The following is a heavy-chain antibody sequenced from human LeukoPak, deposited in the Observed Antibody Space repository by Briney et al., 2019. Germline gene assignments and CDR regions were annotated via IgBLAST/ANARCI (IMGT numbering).Heavy chain of an antibody. V-gene: IGHV3-30*03. CDR1: GFTFSGYA. J-gene: IGHJ3*02. Sequence: PGGSLRLSCAASGFTFSGYAMSCVRQAPGKGLECLAVISYDGGDMYYADSVKGRFTISRDNSKNTLYLQMNSLRAEDTAVYYCAILARVDAFDIWGQGTRVTVSS. CDR2: ISYDGGDM. CDR3: AILARVDAFDI.